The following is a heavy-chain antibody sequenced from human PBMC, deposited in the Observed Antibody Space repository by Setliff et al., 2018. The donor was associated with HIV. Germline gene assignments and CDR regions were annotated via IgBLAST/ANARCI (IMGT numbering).Heavy chain of an antibody. J-gene: IGHJ4*02. V-gene: IGHV4-34*01. CDR1: SGSFSTYY. CDR3: ARMDTSYRSFDY. Sequence: SETLSLTCAVYSGSFSTYYWTWIRQPPGKGLEWIGEINHSGNTNYNPSLKSRVTMSVDTSKNQFSLKLNSVTAADTAVYYCARMDTSYRSFDYWGQGTLVTVSS. D-gene: IGHD5-18*01. CDR2: INHSGNT.